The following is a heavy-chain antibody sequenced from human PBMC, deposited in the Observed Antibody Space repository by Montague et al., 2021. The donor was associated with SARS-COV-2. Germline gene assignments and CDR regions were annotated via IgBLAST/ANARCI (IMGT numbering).Heavy chain of an antibody. J-gene: IGHJ5*02. CDR1: GGSLSGYY. V-gene: IGHV4-34*01. D-gene: IGHD3-3*01. Sequence: SETLSLTCGVYGGSLSGYYWAWIRQTPGKGLEWIGEINHSGNTNYNPSLKSRLTISVDTSKKQFSLKLSSVTTADTAVYYCARGADYDFWSGYLRYKGFDPWGQGTPVTVSS. CDR3: ARGADYDFWSGYLRYKGFDP. CDR2: INHSGNT.